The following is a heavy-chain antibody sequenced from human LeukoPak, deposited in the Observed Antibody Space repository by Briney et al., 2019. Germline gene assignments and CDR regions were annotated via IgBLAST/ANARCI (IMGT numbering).Heavy chain of an antibody. CDR3: ARLPLGAFGEVLNFDY. CDR1: GEFFSGYY. Sequence: SETLSLTCGVHGEFFSGYYWSWIRQPPGKGLEWIGDINHSGTTKYNPSLKNRVTISIDTSKNQFSLRVNSVTAADTAVYYCARLPLGAFGEVLNFDYWGQGSLVTVSS. D-gene: IGHD3-10*01. J-gene: IGHJ4*02. V-gene: IGHV4-34*01. CDR2: INHSGTT.